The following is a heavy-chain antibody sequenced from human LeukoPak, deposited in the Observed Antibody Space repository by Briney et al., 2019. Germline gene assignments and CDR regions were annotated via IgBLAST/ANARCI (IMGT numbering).Heavy chain of an antibody. J-gene: IGHJ6*02. Sequence: GGSLRLSCAASGFTFSSYAMSWVRQAPGKGLEWVSAISGSGGTIYYADSVKGRFTISRDNAKNSLYLQMNSLRAEDTAVYYCARANYDTLDGMDVWGQGTTVTVSS. CDR1: GFTFSSYA. D-gene: IGHD3-9*01. V-gene: IGHV3-23*01. CDR3: ARANYDTLDGMDV. CDR2: ISGSGGTI.